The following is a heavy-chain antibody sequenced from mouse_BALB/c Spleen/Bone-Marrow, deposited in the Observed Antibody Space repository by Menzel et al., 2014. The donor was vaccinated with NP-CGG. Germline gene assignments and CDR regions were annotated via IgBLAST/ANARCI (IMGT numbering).Heavy chain of an antibody. CDR1: GFTFSDYC. Sequence: DVKLVESGGGLVQPGGSLKLSCATSGFTFSDYCMYWVRQTPEKRLEWVAYISNGGGSTYYPDTVKGRFTISRDNAKNTLYLQMSRLKSEDTAMYYCARHNYDETWFAYWGQWTLVTVSA. CDR3: ARHNYDETWFAY. V-gene: IGHV5-12*02. D-gene: IGHD2-4*01. CDR2: ISNGGGST. J-gene: IGHJ3*01.